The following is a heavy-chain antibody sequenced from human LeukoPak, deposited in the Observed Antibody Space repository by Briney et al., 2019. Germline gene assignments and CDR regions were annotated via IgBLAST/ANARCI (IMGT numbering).Heavy chain of an antibody. CDR2: MNGEGTTI. V-gene: IGHV3-74*01. D-gene: IGHD3-9*01. Sequence: GGSLRLSCATSGLTFRTTWMHWVRQAPGKGLMWVSRMNGEGTTIDYADSVKGRFTISRDNSKNTLYLQMNSLRAEDTAVYYCAKIGTYYDILTGYYSSVYFDYWGQGTLVTVSS. CDR3: AKIGTYYDILTGYYSSVYFDY. CDR1: GLTFRTTW. J-gene: IGHJ4*02.